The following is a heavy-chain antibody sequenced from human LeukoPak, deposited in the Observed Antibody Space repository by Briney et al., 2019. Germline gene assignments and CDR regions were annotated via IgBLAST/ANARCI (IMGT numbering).Heavy chain of an antibody. Sequence: PSETPSLTCAVYGGSFSGYYWSWIRQPPGKGLEWIGEINHSGSTNYNPSLKSRVTISVDTSKNQFSLKLSSVTAADTAVYYCARGPEHDYWGQGTLVTVSS. V-gene: IGHV4-34*01. D-gene: IGHD1/OR15-1a*01. CDR1: GGSFSGYY. CDR2: INHSGST. J-gene: IGHJ4*02. CDR3: ARGPEHDY.